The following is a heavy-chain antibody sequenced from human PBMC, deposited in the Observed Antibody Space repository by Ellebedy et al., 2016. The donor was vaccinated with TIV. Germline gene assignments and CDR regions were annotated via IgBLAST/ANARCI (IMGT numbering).Heavy chain of an antibody. J-gene: IGHJ2*01. CDR3: ARGPYSNDWYFEL. CDR2: ISGRGYAT. V-gene: IGHV3-23*01. Sequence: PGGSLRLSCAASGFTFDDYAMGWVRQAPGKGLEWVAAISGRGYATYYADSVKGRFIISRDNSKNTLYLQMNSLRAEDPAVYYCARGPYSNDWYFELWGRGTLVTVSS. CDR1: GFTFDDYA. D-gene: IGHD6-13*01.